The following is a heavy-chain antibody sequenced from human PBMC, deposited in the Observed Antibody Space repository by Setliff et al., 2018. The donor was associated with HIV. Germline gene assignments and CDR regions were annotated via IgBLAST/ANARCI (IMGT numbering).Heavy chain of an antibody. CDR3: ARGDYRIIAAAGSGWFDP. CDR2: MYYRGST. CDR1: GGSISRSSYY. D-gene: IGHD6-13*01. Sequence: SETLSLTCTVSGGSISRSSYYWGWIRQPPGKGLEWIGSMYYRGSTYYNPSLKIRVSISADTSNNQLSLNLKYVTAADTATYYCARGDYRIIAAAGSGWFDPWGQGTLVT. V-gene: IGHV4-39*01. J-gene: IGHJ5*02.